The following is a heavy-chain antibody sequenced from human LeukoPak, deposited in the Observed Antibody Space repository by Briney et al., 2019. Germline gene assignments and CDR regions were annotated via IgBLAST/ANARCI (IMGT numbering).Heavy chain of an antibody. CDR3: AKDYSNYPDYYYYYMDV. J-gene: IGHJ6*03. CDR1: GFTFSSYA. V-gene: IGHV3-23*01. Sequence: GGSLRLSCAASGFTFSSYAMSWVRQAPGKGLEWVSAISGSGGSTYYADSVKGRFTISRDNSKNTLYLQMSSLRAEDTAVYYCAKDYSNYPDYYYYYMDVWGKGTTVTVSS. D-gene: IGHD4-11*01. CDR2: ISGSGGST.